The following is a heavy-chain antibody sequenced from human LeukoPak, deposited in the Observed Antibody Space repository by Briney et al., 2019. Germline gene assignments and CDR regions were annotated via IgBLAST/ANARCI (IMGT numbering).Heavy chain of an antibody. Sequence: HPGGSLRLSRAASGFTFSSYAMSWVRQAPGKGLEWVSGISGSGDNTYYADSVKGRFTISRDNSKNTLYVQVNSLGTEDTAAYYCAKGSYYDSSGSFYFDYWGQGTLVTVSS. J-gene: IGHJ4*02. D-gene: IGHD3-22*01. CDR3: AKGSYYDSSGSFYFDY. V-gene: IGHV3-23*01. CDR2: ISGSGDNT. CDR1: GFTFSSYA.